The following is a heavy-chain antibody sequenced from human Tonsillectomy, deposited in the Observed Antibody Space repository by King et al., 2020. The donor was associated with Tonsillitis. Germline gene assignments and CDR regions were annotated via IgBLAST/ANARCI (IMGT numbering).Heavy chain of an antibody. Sequence: VQLVESGGGLVQPGRSLRLSCAASGFTFDDYGMHWVRQAPGKGLEWVSGISWNSGRRGYADSLKGRFTISRDNAKNSLYLQMNSLRADDTALYYCVKGLGIGVVGTIGDYWGQGTLVTVSS. CDR2: ISWNSGRR. CDR1: GFTFDDYG. D-gene: IGHD6-19*01. V-gene: IGHV3-9*01. CDR3: VKGLGIGVVGTIGDY. J-gene: IGHJ4*02.